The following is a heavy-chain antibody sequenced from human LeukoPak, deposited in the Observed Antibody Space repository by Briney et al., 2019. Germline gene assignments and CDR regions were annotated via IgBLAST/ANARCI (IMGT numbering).Heavy chain of an antibody. CDR3: ARDHFDYYDSSGHGIFDY. CDR1: GFTFSSYW. CDR2: IKQDGSEK. Sequence: GGSLRLSCAASGFTFSSYWMSWVRQAPGKGLEWVANIKQDGSEKYYVDSVKGRFTISRDNAKNSLYLQMNSLRAEDTAVYYCARDHFDYYDSSGHGIFDYWGQGTLLTVSS. V-gene: IGHV3-7*01. J-gene: IGHJ4*02. D-gene: IGHD3-22*01.